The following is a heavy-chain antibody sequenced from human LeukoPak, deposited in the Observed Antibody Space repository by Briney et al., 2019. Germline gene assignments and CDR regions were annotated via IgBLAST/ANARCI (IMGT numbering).Heavy chain of an antibody. D-gene: IGHD2-2*01. Sequence: ASVKVSCKASGYTFTSYYMHWVRQAPGQGLEWMGIINPSGGSTSYAQKFQGRVTMNRDMSTSTVYMELSSLRSEDTAVYYCARGYCSSTSCYGLYYMDVWGKGTTVTVSS. CDR3: ARGYCSSTSCYGLYYMDV. V-gene: IGHV1-46*01. CDR2: INPSGGST. J-gene: IGHJ6*03. CDR1: GYTFTSYY.